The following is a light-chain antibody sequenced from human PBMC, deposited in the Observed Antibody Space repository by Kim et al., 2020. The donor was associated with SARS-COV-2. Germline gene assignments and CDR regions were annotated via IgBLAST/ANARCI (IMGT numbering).Light chain of an antibody. Sequence: SPGERATLACRASQSVSSNLAWYQQKPGQATRLLIYGASTRATGIPARFSGSGSGTEFTLTISSLQSEDFAVYYCQQYNNWPPMYTFGQGTKLEI. CDR3: QQYNNWPPMYT. CDR2: GAS. J-gene: IGKJ2*01. V-gene: IGKV3-15*01. CDR1: QSVSSN.